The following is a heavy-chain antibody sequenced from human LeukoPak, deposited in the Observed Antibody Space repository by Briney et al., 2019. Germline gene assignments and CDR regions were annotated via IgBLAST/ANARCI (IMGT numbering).Heavy chain of an antibody. V-gene: IGHV3-74*03. CDR2: INSDGSRT. CDR1: RITFSSPR. CDR3: AREQLEPSSHPFDP. D-gene: IGHD1-1*01. Sequence: VGSLRLSCAAPRITFSSPRMHTVRQTPEKGLVWVSRINSDGSRTTYADSVKGRFTISRDNAKNTLYLQMNSLRAEDTAVYYCAREQLEPSSHPFDPWGQGTLVTVSS. J-gene: IGHJ5*02.